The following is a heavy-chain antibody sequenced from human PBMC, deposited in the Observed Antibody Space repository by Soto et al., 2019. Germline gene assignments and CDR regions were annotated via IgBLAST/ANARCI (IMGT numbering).Heavy chain of an antibody. J-gene: IGHJ6*02. V-gene: IGHV1-24*01. CDR1: GYTRTELS. D-gene: IGHD1-26*01. Sequence: ASVKFSCEVSGYTRTELSMHWVRQAPGKGLEWMGGFDPEDGETIYAQKFQGRVTMTEHTSTDTAYMELSSLRSEDTAVYYCATAARGRYNGRGYYYYGMDVWGRGTTVTVSS. CDR3: ATAARGRYNGRGYYYYGMDV. CDR2: FDPEDGET.